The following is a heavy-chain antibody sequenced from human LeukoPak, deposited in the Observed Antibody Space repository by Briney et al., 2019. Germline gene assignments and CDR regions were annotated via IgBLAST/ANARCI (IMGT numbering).Heavy chain of an antibody. CDR1: GYKFVSQW. Sequence: GESLKISCQASGYKFVSQWIGWVRQRPGKGLEWMGIIYPDDSDTRYSPSFQGQVTISADKSINTAYLQWSSLKASDTATYYCARLIVAGTLYYFDYWGQGTLVTVSS. CDR2: IYPDDSDT. J-gene: IGHJ4*02. CDR3: ARLIVAGTLYYFDY. D-gene: IGHD6-19*01. V-gene: IGHV5-51*01.